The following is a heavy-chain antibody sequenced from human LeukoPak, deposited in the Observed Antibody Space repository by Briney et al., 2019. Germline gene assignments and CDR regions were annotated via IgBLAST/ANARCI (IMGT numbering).Heavy chain of an antibody. J-gene: IGHJ4*02. V-gene: IGHV4-4*07. Sequence: SETLSLTRTVSGGSISSYYWSRIRQPAGKGLEWIGRIYTSGSTNYNPSLKSRVTMSVDTSKNQFSLKLSSVTAADTAVYYCAREYSSSSGGYCFDYWGQGTLVTVSS. D-gene: IGHD6-6*01. CDR2: IYTSGST. CDR3: AREYSSSSGGYCFDY. CDR1: GGSISSYY.